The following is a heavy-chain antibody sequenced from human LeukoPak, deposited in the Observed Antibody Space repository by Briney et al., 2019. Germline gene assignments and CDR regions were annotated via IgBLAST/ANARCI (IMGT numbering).Heavy chain of an antibody. J-gene: IGHJ4*02. Sequence: ASVKVSCKASGYTFTSHGISWVRQAPGQGLEWVGWISAYNGNTNYAQKLQGRVTTTTDTSTSTAYMELRSLRSDDTAVYYCARISLEELIVVVPAAMGLPDYWGQGTLVTVSS. CDR1: GYTFTSHG. V-gene: IGHV1-18*01. CDR3: ARISLEELIVVVPAAMGLPDY. CDR2: ISAYNGNT. D-gene: IGHD2-2*01.